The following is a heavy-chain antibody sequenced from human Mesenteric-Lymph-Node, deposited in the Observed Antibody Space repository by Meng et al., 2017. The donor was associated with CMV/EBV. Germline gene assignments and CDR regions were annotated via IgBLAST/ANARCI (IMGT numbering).Heavy chain of an antibody. V-gene: IGHV3-11*01. D-gene: IGHD3-10*01. CDR2: ISSSGSTI. CDR3: ARLRGAEDAFDI. CDR1: GFTFSDHY. J-gene: IGHJ3*02. Sequence: GESLKISCAASGFTFSDHYMSWIRQAPGKGLEWVSYISSSGSTIYYADSVKGRFTISRDNAKNSLYLQMNSLRAEDTAVYYCARLRGAEDAFDIWGQGTMVTVSS.